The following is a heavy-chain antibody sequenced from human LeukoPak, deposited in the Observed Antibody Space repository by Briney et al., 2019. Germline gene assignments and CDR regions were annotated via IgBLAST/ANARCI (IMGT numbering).Heavy chain of an antibody. D-gene: IGHD1-26*01. CDR1: GGSISSSSYY. J-gene: IGHJ4*02. CDR2: IYSSGST. V-gene: IGHV4-61*05. CDR3: ARGPNDSGTYGGVLDF. Sequence: SETLSLTCTVSGGSISSSSYYWGWIRQPPGKGLEWIGYIYSSGSTKYNPSLKSRVTISVDTFKNQFSLKLSSVTAADTALYYCARGPNDSGTYGGVLDFWGRGTLVAVSS.